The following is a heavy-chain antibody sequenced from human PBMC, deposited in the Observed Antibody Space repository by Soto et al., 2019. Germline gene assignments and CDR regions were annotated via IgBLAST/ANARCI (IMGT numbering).Heavy chain of an antibody. CDR3: ARAAYSYGTAYLSYYYGMDV. D-gene: IGHD5-18*01. J-gene: IGHJ6*02. V-gene: IGHV1-69*13. CDR1: GGTFSTHA. CDR2: IISIFGTA. Sequence: SVKVSCKASGGTFSTHAISWVRQAPGQGLEWVGGIISIFGTANYAQKFQGRVTITADESTSTAYMELSSLRSEDTAVYYCARAAYSYGTAYLSYYYGMDVWGQGTTVTVSS.